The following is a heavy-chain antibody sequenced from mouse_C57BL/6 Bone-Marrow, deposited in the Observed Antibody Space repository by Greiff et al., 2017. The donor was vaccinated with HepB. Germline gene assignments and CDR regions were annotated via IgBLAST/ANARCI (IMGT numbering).Heavy chain of an antibody. CDR2: INYDGSST. CDR3: ARERHHYYGSSYFDY. CDR1: GFTFSDYY. D-gene: IGHD1-1*01. J-gene: IGHJ2*01. Sequence: EVHLVESEGGLVQPGRSMKLSCTASGFTFSDYYMAWVRQVPEKGLEWVANINYDGSSTYYLDSLKSRFIISRDNAKNILYLQMSSLKSEDTATYYCARERHHYYGSSYFDYWGQGTTLTVSS. V-gene: IGHV5-16*01.